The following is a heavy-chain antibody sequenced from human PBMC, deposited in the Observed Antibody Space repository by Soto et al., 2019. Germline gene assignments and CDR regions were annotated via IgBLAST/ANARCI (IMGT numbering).Heavy chain of an antibody. CDR2: FDPEDGET. CDR3: ATDPTVTTNRGWFDP. V-gene: IGHV1-24*01. J-gene: IGHJ5*02. CDR1: GYTLTELS. Sequence: ASVKVSCKVSGYTLTELSMHWVRQAPGKGLEWMGGFDPEDGETIYAQKFQGRVTMTEDTSTDTAYMELSSLRSEDTAVYYCATDPTVTTNRGWFDPWGQGTLVTVSS. D-gene: IGHD4-17*01.